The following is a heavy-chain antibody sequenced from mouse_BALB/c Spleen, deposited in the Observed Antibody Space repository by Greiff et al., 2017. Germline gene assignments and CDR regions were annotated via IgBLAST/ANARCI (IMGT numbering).Heavy chain of an antibody. V-gene: IGHV5-6-5*01. CDR1: GFTFSSYA. D-gene: IGHD6-1*01. Sequence: DVMLVESGGGLVKPGGSLKLSCAASGFTFSSYAMSWVRQTPEKRLEWVASISSGGSTYYPDSVKGRFTISRDNARNILYLQMSSLRSEDTAMYYCARDGLYYFDYWGQGTTLTVSS. CDR3: ARDGLYYFDY. J-gene: IGHJ2*01. CDR2: ISSGGST.